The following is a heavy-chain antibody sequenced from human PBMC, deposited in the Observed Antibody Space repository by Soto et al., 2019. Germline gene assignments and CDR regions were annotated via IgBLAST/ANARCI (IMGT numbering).Heavy chain of an antibody. Sequence: ASVKVSCKSSGYILSDYCIHWVRQAPGQGLEWLGWMKPDDGGPNYAQNFQGRVIMTRDASTDTDYMELTRLTSDDTAVYFCVRDLRRQWRRLDPESYTGMDVWGQGTTVTVSS. CDR2: MKPDDGGP. D-gene: IGHD5-12*01. V-gene: IGHV1-2*02. J-gene: IGHJ6*02. CDR1: GYILSDYC. CDR3: VRDLRRQWRRLDPESYTGMDV.